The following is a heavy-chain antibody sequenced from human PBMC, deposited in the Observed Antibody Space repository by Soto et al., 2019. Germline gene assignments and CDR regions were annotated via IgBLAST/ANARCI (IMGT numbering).Heavy chain of an antibody. J-gene: IGHJ6*02. CDR3: ARDLYRGSYPSLYYYYYYGMDV. V-gene: IGHV3-30-3*01. Sequence: GGSLRLSCAASGFTFSSYAMHWVRQAPGKGLERVAVISYDGSNKYYADSVKGRFTISRDNSKNTLYLQMNSLRAEDTAVYYCARDLYRGSYPSLYYYYYYGMDVWGQGTTVTVSS. CDR2: ISYDGSNK. D-gene: IGHD3-16*02. CDR1: GFTFSSYA.